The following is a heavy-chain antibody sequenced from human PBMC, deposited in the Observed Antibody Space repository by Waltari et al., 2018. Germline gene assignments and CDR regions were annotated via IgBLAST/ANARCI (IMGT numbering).Heavy chain of an antibody. J-gene: IGHJ5*02. CDR1: GYTFTDSY. D-gene: IGHD4-4*01. CDR2: VDPADSET. V-gene: IGHV1-69-2*01. Sequence: EVLLVQSGAEVKKPGATVKISCKASGYTFTDSYKHWVQQAPGKGLEWMGHVDPADSETIYAEKCQGRVTITADTSTDTAYMELSSLRSEDTAVYYCATVLTTVPTYWFDPWGQGTLVTVSS. CDR3: ATVLTTVPTYWFDP.